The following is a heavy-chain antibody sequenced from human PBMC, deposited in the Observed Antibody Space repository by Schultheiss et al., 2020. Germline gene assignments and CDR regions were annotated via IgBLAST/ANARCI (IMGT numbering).Heavy chain of an antibody. V-gene: IGHV3-23*01. CDR2: ISGSGGST. CDR1: GFTFSSYA. J-gene: IGHJ4*02. Sequence: WGSLRLSCAASGFTFSSYAMSWVRQAPGKGLEWVSAISGSGGSTYYADSVKGRFTISRDNSKNTLYLQMNSLRAEDTAVYYCASDGSGSYYRVGIWNDYWGQGTLVTVSS. CDR3: ASDGSGSYYRVGIWNDY. D-gene: IGHD3-10*01.